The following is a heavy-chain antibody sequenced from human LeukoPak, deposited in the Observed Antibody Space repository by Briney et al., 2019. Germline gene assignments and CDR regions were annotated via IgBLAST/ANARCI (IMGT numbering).Heavy chain of an antibody. Sequence: PSDTLTLICTVSGDSVSSGSYYWTWIRQPPGRGLEWNVYMFINASTNYNPSLKSRVTVSVDTSRIQFSLKLTSVTAADTAVYECAREERFWVLDYWGEGKLVTVSS. V-gene: IGHV4-61*01. CDR2: MFINAST. D-gene: IGHD1-1*01. CDR3: AREERFWVLDY. CDR1: GDSVSSGSYY. J-gene: IGHJ4*02.